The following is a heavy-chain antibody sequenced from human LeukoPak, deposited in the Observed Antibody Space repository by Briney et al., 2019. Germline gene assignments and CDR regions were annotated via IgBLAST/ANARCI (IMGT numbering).Heavy chain of an antibody. D-gene: IGHD3-22*01. Sequence: SETLSLTCTVAGGSISSYYWSWIRQPPGKGLEWIGYIYYSGSTNYNPSLKSRVTISVDTSKNQFSRKLSSVTAADTAVYYCARLGYDYFDYWGQGTLVTVSS. CDR1: GGSISSYY. CDR2: IYYSGST. CDR3: ARLGYDYFDY. V-gene: IGHV4-59*08. J-gene: IGHJ4*02.